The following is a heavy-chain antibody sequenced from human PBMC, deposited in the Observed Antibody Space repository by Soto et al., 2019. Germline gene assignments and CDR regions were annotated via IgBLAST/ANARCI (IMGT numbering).Heavy chain of an antibody. J-gene: IGHJ4*02. CDR1: GYTFTRYP. Sequence: ASVKVSCKSSGYTFTRYPIHWVRQAPGQRLEWMGWVNAGNGNTKYSQKFQGRVTITRDTSASTAYMELSSLRSEDTAVFYCASDAVVVAGLSSYFDYWGQGTLVTVSS. CDR2: VNAGNGNT. CDR3: ASDAVVVAGLSSYFDY. V-gene: IGHV1-3*01. D-gene: IGHD6-19*01.